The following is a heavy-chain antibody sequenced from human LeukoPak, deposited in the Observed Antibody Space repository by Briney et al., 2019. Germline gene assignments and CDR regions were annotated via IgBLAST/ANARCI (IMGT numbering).Heavy chain of an antibody. CDR2: IIPIFGTA. V-gene: IGHV1-69*01. Sequence: GASVKVSCKASGGTFSSYAISWVRPAPGQGLEWMGGIIPIFGTANYAQKFQDRVTITADESTSTAYMELSSRRSDDTAVYYCARDQDTILSVNWFDPWGQGTLVTVSS. J-gene: IGHJ5*02. D-gene: IGHD3-9*01. CDR3: ARDQDTILSVNWFDP. CDR1: GGTFSSYA.